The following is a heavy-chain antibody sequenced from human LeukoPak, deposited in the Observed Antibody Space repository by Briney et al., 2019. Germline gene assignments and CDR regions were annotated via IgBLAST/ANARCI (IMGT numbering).Heavy chain of an antibody. CDR1: GGSFSGYY. D-gene: IGHD3-10*01. CDR2: INHSGST. V-gene: IGHV4-34*01. J-gene: IGHJ3*02. Sequence: PSETLSLTCAVYGGSFSGYYWSWIRQPPGKGLEWIGEINHSGSTNYNPSLKSRVTISVDTSKNQFSLKLSSVTAADTAVYYCARRSRIYYGSGSYKNAFDIWGQGTMVTVSS. CDR3: ARRSRIYYGSGSYKNAFDI.